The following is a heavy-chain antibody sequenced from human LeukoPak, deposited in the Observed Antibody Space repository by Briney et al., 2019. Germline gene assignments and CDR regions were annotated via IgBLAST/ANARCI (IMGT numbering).Heavy chain of an antibody. CDR2: INPSGGST. CDR1: GYTFTSYY. Sequence: GASVKVSCKASGYTFTSYYMHWVRQAPGQGLEWMGIINPSGGSTSYAQKFQGRVTVTEDTSTDTAYMELSSLRSEDTAVYYCATHYCSGGSCHGSISTFDYWGQGTLVTVSS. D-gene: IGHD2-15*01. V-gene: IGHV1-46*01. CDR3: ATHYCSGGSCHGSISTFDY. J-gene: IGHJ4*02.